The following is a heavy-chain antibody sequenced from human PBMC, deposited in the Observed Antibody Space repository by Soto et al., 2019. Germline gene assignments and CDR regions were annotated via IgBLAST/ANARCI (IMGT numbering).Heavy chain of an antibody. V-gene: IGHV3-23*01. D-gene: IGHD1-26*01. CDR2: ISDNGSTT. CDR3: AKDGNSGSYYYYYGMDV. Sequence: GKGLEWVSSISDNGSTTNYADSVKGRFTISRDNSKNTLYLQMNSLRAEDTAVYYCAKDGNSGSYYYYYGMDVWGQGTTVTVSS. J-gene: IGHJ6*02.